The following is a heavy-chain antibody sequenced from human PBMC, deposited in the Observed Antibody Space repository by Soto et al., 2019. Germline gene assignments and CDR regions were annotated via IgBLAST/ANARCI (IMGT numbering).Heavy chain of an antibody. D-gene: IGHD1-7*01. J-gene: IGHJ5*02. V-gene: IGHV4-59*08. CDR2: IYYSGST. Sequence: SETLSLTCTVSGGSISSYYWSWIRQPPGKGLEWIGYIYYSGSTNYNPSLKSRVTISVDTSKNQFSLKLSSVTAADTAVYYCARTLELHPSLVYWFDPWGQGTLVTVSS. CDR1: GGSISSYY. CDR3: ARTLELHPSLVYWFDP.